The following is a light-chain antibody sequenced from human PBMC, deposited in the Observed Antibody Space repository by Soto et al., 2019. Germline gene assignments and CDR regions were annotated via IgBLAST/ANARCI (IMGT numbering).Light chain of an antibody. V-gene: IGKV1-39*01. CDR1: QSSSIY. Sequence: DIQMTQSPSSLSASVGDRVTITCRASQSSSIYLNWYQQKPGKAPNLLIYAASRFQSGVPSRFTGSGSGTDFTLTISSLQPEDSGTYYCQQSYNNPRAFGQGTKVEIK. CDR3: QQSYNNPRA. J-gene: IGKJ1*01. CDR2: AAS.